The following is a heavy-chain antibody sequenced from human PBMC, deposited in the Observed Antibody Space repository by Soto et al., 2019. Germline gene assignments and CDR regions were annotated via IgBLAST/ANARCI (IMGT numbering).Heavy chain of an antibody. D-gene: IGHD2-21*01. CDR3: AKGRNCGGDCYSYFDY. CDR2: ISGSGGTT. V-gene: IGHV3-23*01. J-gene: IGHJ4*02. CDR1: GFTFNSYA. Sequence: LRLSCAASGFTFNSYAMSWVRQAPGKGLEWVSAISGSGGTTFYADSVKGRFTFSRDNSKNTLSLQMNSLRAEDTAIYYCAKGRNCGGDCYSYFDYWGQGTLVTVSS.